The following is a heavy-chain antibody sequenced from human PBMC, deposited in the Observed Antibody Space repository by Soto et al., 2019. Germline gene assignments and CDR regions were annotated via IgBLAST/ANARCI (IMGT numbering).Heavy chain of an antibody. CDR3: ARVLVATIDS. D-gene: IGHD5-12*01. CDR2: IYYSGST. CDR1: GGSISSGGYY. J-gene: IGHJ4*02. Sequence: QVQLPESRPGLVTPSQTLSLTCTVSGGSISSGGYYWIWVRQHPGKGLEWIGYIYYSGSTYYNPSLKSRVTISVDTSKNQFSLKLSSVTAADTAVYYCARVLVATIDSCGQGTLFTVSS. V-gene: IGHV4-31*03.